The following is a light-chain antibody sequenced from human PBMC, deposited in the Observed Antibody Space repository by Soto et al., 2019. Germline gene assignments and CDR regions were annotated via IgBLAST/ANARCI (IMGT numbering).Light chain of an antibody. CDR1: QSISTW. Sequence: IPLTQSPATLSATVRDRVPITCRASQSISTWLAWYQQKSGKAPKLLIYEASSLGSGVPSRFSGSGSGTDFTLTISSLQSEDFAVYYCQQYNNWPPFSFGPGTKVDIK. CDR3: QQYNNWPPFS. V-gene: IGKV1-5*03. J-gene: IGKJ3*01. CDR2: EAS.